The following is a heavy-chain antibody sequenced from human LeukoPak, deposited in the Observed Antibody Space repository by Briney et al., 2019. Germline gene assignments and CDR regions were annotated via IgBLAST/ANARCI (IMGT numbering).Heavy chain of an antibody. V-gene: IGHV3-23*01. CDR2: ISGSGGST. D-gene: IGHD1-1*01. J-gene: IGHJ4*02. CDR3: ANGNSNDTYSFDY. CDR1: GFTFSSYA. Sequence: PGGSLRLSCAASGFTFSSYAMSWVRQAPGKGLEWVSAISGSGGSTYYADSVKGRFTISRHNSKNTLYLQMNSLRDEDTAVYYYANGNSNDTYSFDYWGQGTLVTVSS.